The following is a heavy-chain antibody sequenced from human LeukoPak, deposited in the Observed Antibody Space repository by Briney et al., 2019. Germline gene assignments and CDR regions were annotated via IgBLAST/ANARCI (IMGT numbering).Heavy chain of an antibody. CDR1: GYTFTSYG. D-gene: IGHD2-2*01. J-gene: IGHJ6*03. CDR3: ARDLYCSSTSCCYYYYMDV. V-gene: IGHV1-18*01. Sequence: GASVKVSCKASGYTFTSYGISWVRQAPGQGLEWMGWISAYNGNTNYAQKLQGRVTMTTDTSTSTAYMELRSLRSDDTAVYYCARDLYCSSTSCCYYYYMDVWGRGTTVTVSS. CDR2: ISAYNGNT.